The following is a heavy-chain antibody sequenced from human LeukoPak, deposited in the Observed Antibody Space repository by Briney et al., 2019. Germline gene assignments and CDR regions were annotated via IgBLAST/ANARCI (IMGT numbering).Heavy chain of an antibody. J-gene: IGHJ4*02. D-gene: IGHD6-13*01. CDR2: IYYSGST. CDR1: GGSISSSSYY. Sequence: PSETLSLTCTVSGGSISSSSYYWGWIRQPPGKGLEWIGSIYYSGSTYYNPSLKSRVTISVDTSKNQSSLELSSVTAADTAVYYCAGAEQQLAKFDYWGQGTLVTVSS. CDR3: AGAEQQLAKFDY. V-gene: IGHV4-39*01.